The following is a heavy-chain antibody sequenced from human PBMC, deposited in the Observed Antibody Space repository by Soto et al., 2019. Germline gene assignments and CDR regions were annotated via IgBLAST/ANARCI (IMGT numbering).Heavy chain of an antibody. D-gene: IGHD6-19*01. J-gene: IGHJ5*02. CDR2: TYYRSKWYN. Sequence: SQSLSLTGVISGDSVSSNSAAWNWIRQSPSRGLEWLGRTYYRSKWYNDYAVSVKSRITINPDTSKNQFSLQLNSVTPEDTAVYYCARVLAVAGSPIDPWGQGTLVTVSS. V-gene: IGHV6-1*01. CDR3: ARVLAVAGSPIDP. CDR1: GDSVSSNSAA.